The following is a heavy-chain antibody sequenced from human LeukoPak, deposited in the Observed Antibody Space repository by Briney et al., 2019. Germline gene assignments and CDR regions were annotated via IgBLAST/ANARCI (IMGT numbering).Heavy chain of an antibody. Sequence: ASVKVSCKASGYIFSNYAMHWVRQAPGQRLEWMGWINPNSGGTNYAQKFQGRVTMTRDTSISTAYMELSRLRSDDTAVYHCARGGYGSGSYYHYWGQGTLVTVSS. D-gene: IGHD3-10*01. CDR3: ARGGYGSGSYYHY. V-gene: IGHV1-2*02. J-gene: IGHJ4*02. CDR2: INPNSGGT. CDR1: GYIFSNYA.